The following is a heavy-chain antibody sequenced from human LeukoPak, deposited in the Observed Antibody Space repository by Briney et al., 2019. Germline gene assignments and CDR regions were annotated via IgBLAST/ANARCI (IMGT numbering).Heavy chain of an antibody. J-gene: IGHJ3*02. V-gene: IGHV4-59*08. D-gene: IGHD5-18*01. Sequence: KPSETLSLTCIVSGGSINSYYWSWIRQAPGKGLEWIGYIYYTGGEINYNPSLKSRLTISVDTSKNQFSLMLTSVTVTDTAVYYCARQPAATAAFDIWAQGTMVTVSS. CDR2: IYYTGGEI. CDR1: GGSINSYY. CDR3: ARQPAATAAFDI.